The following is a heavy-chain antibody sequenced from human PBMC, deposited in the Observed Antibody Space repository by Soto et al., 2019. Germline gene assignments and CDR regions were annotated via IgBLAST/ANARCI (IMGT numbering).Heavy chain of an antibody. V-gene: IGHV1-8*01. J-gene: IGHJ6*02. CDR1: GYTYTSYA. CDR2: MNPNSGNT. CDR3: ARWPDGYYYYGMDV. Sequence: QVQLVQSGAEVKKPGASVKVSCKASGYTYTSYAINWVRQATGQGLEWMGWMNPNSGNTGYAQKFQGRVTMTRNPSICTAYMELSSLRSEDTAVYYCARWPDGYYYYGMDVWGQGTTVTVSS.